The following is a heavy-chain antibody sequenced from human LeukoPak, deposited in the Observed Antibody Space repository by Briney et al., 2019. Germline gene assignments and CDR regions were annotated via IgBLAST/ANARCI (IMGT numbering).Heavy chain of an antibody. Sequence: PGGSLRFSCAASGFTFSTYGMHWVRQAPGKGLEWVAVILFDGINKYYADSVKGRFTVSRDNSKNTLYLQMNSLRGEDTAVYYCARDHSYSSGWYPDFWGQGTLVTVSS. CDR1: GFTFSTYG. CDR3: ARDHSYSSGWYPDF. V-gene: IGHV3-30*03. J-gene: IGHJ4*02. D-gene: IGHD6-19*01. CDR2: ILFDGINK.